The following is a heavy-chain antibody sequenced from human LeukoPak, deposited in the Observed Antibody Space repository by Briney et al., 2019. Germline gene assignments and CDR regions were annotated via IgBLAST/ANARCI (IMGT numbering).Heavy chain of an antibody. V-gene: IGHV4-30-2*01. Sequence: SQTLSLTCTVSGGSISSGGYYWSWIRQPPGKGLEWIGEINHSGSTNYNPSLKSRVTISVDTSKNQFSLKLSSVTAADTAVYYCARVEGIVVVPAAPPGGNYYFDYWGQGTLVTVSS. D-gene: IGHD2-2*01. CDR1: GGSISSGGYY. CDR2: INHSGST. CDR3: ARVEGIVVVPAAPPGGNYYFDY. J-gene: IGHJ4*02.